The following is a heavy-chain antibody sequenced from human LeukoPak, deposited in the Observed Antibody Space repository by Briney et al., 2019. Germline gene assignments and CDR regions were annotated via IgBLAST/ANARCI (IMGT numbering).Heavy chain of an antibody. CDR3: ARHRWGIAARYFDY. Sequence: SETLSLTCTVSGGSISSYYWSWIRQPPGKGLEWIGYIYYSGSTNYNPSLKSRVTISVDTSKNQFSLKLSSVTAADTAVYYCARHRWGIAARYFDYWGQGTLVTVSS. V-gene: IGHV4-59*01. CDR2: IYYSGST. J-gene: IGHJ4*02. D-gene: IGHD6-6*01. CDR1: GGSISSYY.